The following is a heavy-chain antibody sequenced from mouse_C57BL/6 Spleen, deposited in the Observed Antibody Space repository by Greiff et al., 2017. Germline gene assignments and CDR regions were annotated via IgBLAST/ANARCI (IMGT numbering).Heavy chain of an antibody. J-gene: IGHJ3*01. CDR1: GYAFSSSW. D-gene: IGHD2-2*01. CDR3: AMVTDAY. V-gene: IGHV1-82*01. Sequence: VQLQQSGPELVKPGASVKISCKASGYAFSSSWMNWVQQRPGKGLEWIGRIYPGDGDTNYNGKFKGKATLTADKSSSTAYMQLSSLTSEDSAVYFCAMVTDAYWGQGTLVTVSA. CDR2: IYPGDGDT.